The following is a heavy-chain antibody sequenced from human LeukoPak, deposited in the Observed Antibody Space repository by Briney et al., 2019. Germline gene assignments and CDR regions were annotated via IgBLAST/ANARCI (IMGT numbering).Heavy chain of an antibody. J-gene: IGHJ4*02. Sequence: ASVKVSCKASGYTFTEYHMHWVRQAPGQELEWMGWINPNSGGTNYAQKFQGRVTMTRDTSISTAYMELSRLRSDDTAVYYCARGRELWFGEFYFDYWGQGTLVTVSS. CDR2: INPNSGGT. V-gene: IGHV1-2*02. D-gene: IGHD3-10*01. CDR1: GYTFTEYH. CDR3: ARGRELWFGEFYFDY.